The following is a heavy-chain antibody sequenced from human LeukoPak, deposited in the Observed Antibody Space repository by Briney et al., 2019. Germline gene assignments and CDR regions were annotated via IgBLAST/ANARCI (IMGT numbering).Heavy chain of an antibody. V-gene: IGHV3-23*01. CDR2: ISGSGGST. J-gene: IGHJ4*02. Sequence: PGGSLRLSCAASRFTFNTYAMSWVRQAPGKGLEWVSAISGSGGSTYYADSVKGRFTISRDNSKNTLYLQMNSLRAEDTAVYYCAKDGLVWCGELNWSQGTLVTASS. CDR3: AKDGLVWCGELN. D-gene: IGHD3-10*01. CDR1: RFTFNTYA.